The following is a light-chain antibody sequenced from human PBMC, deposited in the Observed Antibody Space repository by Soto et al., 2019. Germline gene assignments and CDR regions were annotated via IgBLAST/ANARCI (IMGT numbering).Light chain of an antibody. J-gene: IGKJ1*01. CDR1: QGISSY. V-gene: IGKV1-8*01. CDR3: QQYYSYPT. CDR2: AAS. Sequence: AIRMTQSPSSLSASTGDRVTITCRASQGISSYLAWYQQKPGKAPKLRIYAASTLQSGVPSRFSGSGSGTDFTLTISCLQSEDFATYYCQQYYSYPTFGQGTKVEIK.